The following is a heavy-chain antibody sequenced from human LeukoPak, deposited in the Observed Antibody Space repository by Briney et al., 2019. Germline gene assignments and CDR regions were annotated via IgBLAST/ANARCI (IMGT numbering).Heavy chain of an antibody. CDR2: ISFDGSNK. V-gene: IGHV3-30*18. CDR3: AKLVAAASNFDY. Sequence: AGGFLRLSCAASGFTFSSYGMHWVRQAPGKGLEWVAVISFDGSNKYYADSVKGRFTISRDNSKNTLYLQMSSLRVEDTAVYYCAKLVAAASNFDYWGQGTLVTVSS. J-gene: IGHJ4*02. CDR1: GFTFSSYG. D-gene: IGHD2-15*01.